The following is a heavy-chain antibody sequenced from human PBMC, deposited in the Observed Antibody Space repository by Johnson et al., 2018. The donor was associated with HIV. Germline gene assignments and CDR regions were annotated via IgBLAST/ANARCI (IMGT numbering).Heavy chain of an antibody. CDR1: GFTVSSNY. Sequence: VQLVESGGGLVQPGGSLRLSCAASGFTVSSNYMSWVRQAPGKGLEYVSAISSSGGKTYSANSVRGRFTISRDNSKKTLYLKMGRLRAEDKGVYYCARERVHDKSGLDAFDIWGQGTMVTVSS. CDR3: ARERVHDKSGLDAFDI. J-gene: IGHJ3*02. V-gene: IGHV3-64*01. D-gene: IGHD3-22*01. CDR2: ISSSGGKT.